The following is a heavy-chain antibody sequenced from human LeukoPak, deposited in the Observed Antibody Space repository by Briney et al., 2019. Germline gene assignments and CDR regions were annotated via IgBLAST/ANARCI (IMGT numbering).Heavy chain of an antibody. J-gene: IGHJ3*02. CDR3: ANDITMIVPDAFDI. Sequence: GGSLRLSCAASGFTFSSYAMHWVRQAPGKGLEWVAVISYDGSNKYYADSVKGRFTISRDNSKNTLYLQMNSLRAEDTAVYYCANDITMIVPDAFDIWGQGTMVTVSS. V-gene: IGHV3-30-3*02. D-gene: IGHD3-22*01. CDR1: GFTFSSYA. CDR2: ISYDGSNK.